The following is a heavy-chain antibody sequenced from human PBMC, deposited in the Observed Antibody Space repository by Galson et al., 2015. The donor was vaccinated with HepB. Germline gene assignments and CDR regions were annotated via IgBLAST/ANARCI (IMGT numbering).Heavy chain of an antibody. CDR1: GFTFSSDS. CDR2: ISSSSGYI. V-gene: IGHV3-21*01. D-gene: IGHD2-15*01. CDR3: ARERDLGYCSGGSCYSGSWVRSYYYYGMDV. J-gene: IGHJ6*02. Sequence: SLRLSCAASGFTFSSDSMNWVRQAPGKGLEWVSSISSSSGYIYYADSVKGRFTISRDNAKNTLYLQMNSLRAEDTAVYYCARERDLGYCSGGSCYSGSWVRSYYYYGMDVWGQGTTVTVSS.